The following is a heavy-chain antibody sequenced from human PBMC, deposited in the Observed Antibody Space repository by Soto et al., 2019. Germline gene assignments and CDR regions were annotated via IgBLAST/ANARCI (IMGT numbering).Heavy chain of an antibody. J-gene: IGHJ4*02. CDR3: AKGREYYYGSGSYSLPSGYFDY. CDR2: ISGSGGST. V-gene: IGHV3-23*01. CDR1: GFTFSSYA. Sequence: GGSLRLSCAASGFTFSSYAMSWVRQAPGKGLEWVSAISGSGGSTYYADSVKGRFTISRDNSKNTLYLQMNSLRAEDTAVYYCAKGREYYYGSGSYSLPSGYFDYWGQGTLVTVSS. D-gene: IGHD3-10*01.